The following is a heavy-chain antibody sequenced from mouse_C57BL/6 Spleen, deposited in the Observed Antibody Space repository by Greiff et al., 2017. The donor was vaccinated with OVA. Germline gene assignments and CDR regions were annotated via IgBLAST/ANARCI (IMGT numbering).Heavy chain of an antibody. V-gene: IGHV1-61*01. Sequence: QVQLQQPGAELVRPGSSVKLSCKASGYTFTSYWMDWVKQRPGQGLEWIGNIYPSDSETHYNQKFKDKATLTVDKSSSTAYMQLRSLTSEDSAVYYCARYYYGSDYAMDYWGQGTSVTVSS. CDR2: IYPSDSET. D-gene: IGHD1-1*01. CDR3: ARYYYGSDYAMDY. CDR1: GYTFTSYW. J-gene: IGHJ4*01.